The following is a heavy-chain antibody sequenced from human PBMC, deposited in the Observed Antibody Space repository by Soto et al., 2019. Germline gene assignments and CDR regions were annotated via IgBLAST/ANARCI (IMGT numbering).Heavy chain of an antibody. D-gene: IGHD3-16*01. CDR2: ISYDGSLQ. CDR1: GFAFSSYG. CDR3: VSDGGYAHACVPCS. Sequence: QAQLVESGGGVVQPGRSLRLSCAASGFAFSSYGMHWVRQAPGTGLEWVAVISYDGSLQHYADSVKGCFTISRDNSKNLVRLRRSRLRAEDTSVYYCVSDGGYAHACVPCSWCQGTLVRVS. J-gene: IGHJ5*02. V-gene: IGHV3-30*03.